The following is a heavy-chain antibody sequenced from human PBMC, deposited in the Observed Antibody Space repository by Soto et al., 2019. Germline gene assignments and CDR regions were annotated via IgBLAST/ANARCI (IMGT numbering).Heavy chain of an antibody. CDR2: IIPIFGIA. J-gene: IGHJ6*03. CDR3: ARSLRDYGDYYYYHMDV. CDR1: GGTFSSYA. V-gene: IGHV1-69*04. Sequence: ASVKVSCKASGGTFSSYAISWVRQAPGQGLEWMGRIIPIFGIANYAQKFQGRVTITADKSTSTAYMELSSLRSEDTAVYYCARSLRDYGDYYYYHMDVWGKGTTVTVSS. D-gene: IGHD4-17*01.